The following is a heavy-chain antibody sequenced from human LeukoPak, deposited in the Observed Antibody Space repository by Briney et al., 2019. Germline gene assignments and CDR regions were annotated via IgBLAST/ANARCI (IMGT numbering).Heavy chain of an antibody. CDR1: GGSISSYY. J-gene: IGHJ2*01. CDR2: IYYSEST. Sequence: SETLSLTCTVSGGSISSYYWSWIRQPPGKGLEWIGYIYYSESTNYNPSLKSRVTISVDTSKNQFSLKLSSVTAADTAVYYCASLTGADWYFDLWGRGTLVTVSS. D-gene: IGHD7-27*01. V-gene: IGHV4-59*01. CDR3: ASLTGADWYFDL.